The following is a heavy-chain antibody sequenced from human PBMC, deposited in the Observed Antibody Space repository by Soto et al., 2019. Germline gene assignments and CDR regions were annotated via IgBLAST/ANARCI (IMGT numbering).Heavy chain of an antibody. J-gene: IGHJ1*01. CDR3: AALQQH. Sequence: VQLVESGGGVVQPGRSLRLSCAASGFTFSSYAMHWVRQAPGKGLEWVAVISYDGSNKYYADSVKGRFTISRDNSKNTLYLQMNSLRAADTAVYYCAALQQHWGPGTLVTVSS. CDR2: ISYDGSNK. CDR1: GFTFSSYA. V-gene: IGHV3-30-3*01.